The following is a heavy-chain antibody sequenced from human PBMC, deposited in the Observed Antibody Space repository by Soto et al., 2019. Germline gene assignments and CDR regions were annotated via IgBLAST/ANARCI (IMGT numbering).Heavy chain of an antibody. Sequence: EVQLLESGGGLVQPGGSLGLSCAASGFTFSSYDMSWFRQAPGEGLEYVSSISVTGSGTYYADSVKGRFTISRDNSKNTLYLQMNSLRVEDTAVYYCASTTTTKSRDYWGQGTLVTVSS. D-gene: IGHD4-17*01. J-gene: IGHJ4*02. V-gene: IGHV3-23*01. CDR1: GFTFSSYD. CDR3: ASTTTTKSRDY. CDR2: ISVTGSGT.